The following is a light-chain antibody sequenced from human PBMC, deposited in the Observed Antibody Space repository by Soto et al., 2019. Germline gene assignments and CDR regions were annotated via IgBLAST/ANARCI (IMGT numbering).Light chain of an antibody. Sequence: DIQMTQSPSSLSASVRDRVTITCRPGQGISNYLAWYQQKPGKVPKLLIYAASTLQSGVPSRFSGSGSGTDFTLTISSLQPEDVATYYCQKYNSAPWTFGQGTKVDIK. J-gene: IGKJ1*01. CDR1: QGISNY. V-gene: IGKV1-27*01. CDR3: QKYNSAPWT. CDR2: AAS.